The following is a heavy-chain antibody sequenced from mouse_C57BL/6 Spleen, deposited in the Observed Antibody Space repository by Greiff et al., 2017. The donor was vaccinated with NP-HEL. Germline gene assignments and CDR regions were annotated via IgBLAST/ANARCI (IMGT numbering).Heavy chain of an antibody. J-gene: IGHJ2*01. D-gene: IGHD1-1*01. CDR2: INYDGSST. CDR1: GFTFSDYY. CDR3: ARALLITTVVAEGYYFDY. V-gene: IGHV5-16*01. Sequence: EVQLVESEGGLVQPGSSMKLSCTASGFTFSDYYMAWVRQVPEKGLEWVANINYDGSSTYYLDSLKSRFIISRDNAKNILYLQMSSLKSEDTATYYCARALLITTVVAEGYYFDYWGQGTTLTVSS.